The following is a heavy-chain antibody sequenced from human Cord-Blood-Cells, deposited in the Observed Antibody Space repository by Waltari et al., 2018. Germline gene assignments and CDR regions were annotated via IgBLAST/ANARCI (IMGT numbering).Heavy chain of an antibody. CDR2: ISYDGSNK. J-gene: IGHJ4*02. V-gene: IGHV3-30*18. Sequence: QVQLVESGGGVVQPGRSLRLSCAASGVTFSGSGLHWVRQAPGKGLEWVAVISYDGSNKYYADAVKGRFTISRDNSKNTLYLQMNSLRAEDTAVYYCAKGRSSACLDYWGQGTLVTVSS. D-gene: IGHD6-6*01. CDR1: GVTFSGSG. CDR3: AKGRSSACLDY.